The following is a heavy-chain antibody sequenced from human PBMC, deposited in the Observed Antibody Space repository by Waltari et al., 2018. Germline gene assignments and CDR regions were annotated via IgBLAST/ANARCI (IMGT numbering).Heavy chain of an antibody. CDR2: INHSGST. D-gene: IGHD2-15*01. J-gene: IGHJ4*02. CDR3: ARVGHCSGGSCYSGNY. V-gene: IGHV4-34*01. Sequence: QVQLQQWGAGLLKPSETLSLTCAVYGGSFSGYYWSWIRQPPGKGLEWIGEINHSGSTNYNPSRKSRVTISVDTSKNQFSLKLSSVTAADTAVYYCARVGHCSGGSCYSGNYWGQGTLVTVSS. CDR1: GGSFSGYY.